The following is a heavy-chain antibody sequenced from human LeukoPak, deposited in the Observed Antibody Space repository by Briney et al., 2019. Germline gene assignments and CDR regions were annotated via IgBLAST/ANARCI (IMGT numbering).Heavy chain of an antibody. CDR3: ARLEKTVTFDLHY. J-gene: IGHJ4*02. D-gene: IGHD4-17*01. V-gene: IGHV5-10-1*01. CDR2: IDPSDSYT. CDR1: GYSFTSYW. Sequence: GDSLKISCKGSGYSFTSYWISWVRQMPGKGLEWMGRIDPSDSYTNYSPSFQGHVTISADKSISTAYLQWSSLKASDTAMYYCARLEKTVTFDLHYWGQGTLVTVSS.